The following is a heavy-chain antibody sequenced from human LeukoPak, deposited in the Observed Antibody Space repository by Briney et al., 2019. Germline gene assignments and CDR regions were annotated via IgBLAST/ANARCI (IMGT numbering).Heavy chain of an antibody. J-gene: IGHJ5*02. CDR2: IIPILGTA. CDR3: ATAPDFGEYGNWFDP. V-gene: IGHV1-69*13. CDR1: GGTFSSYA. Sequence: SVKVSCKASGGTFSSYAISWVRQAPGQGLEWMGGIIPILGTANYAQKFQGRVTITADESTSTAYMELSSLRSEDTAVYYCATAPDFGEYGNWFDPWGQGTLVTVSS. D-gene: IGHD3-10*01.